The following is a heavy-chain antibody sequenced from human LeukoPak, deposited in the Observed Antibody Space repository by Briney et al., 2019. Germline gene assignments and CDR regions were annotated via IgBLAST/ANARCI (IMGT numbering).Heavy chain of an antibody. CDR2: ISSSSSTI. D-gene: IGHD5-18*01. CDR3: ARGHGYNYGYSDY. V-gene: IGHV3-48*04. J-gene: IGHJ4*02. CDR1: GFTFSSYS. Sequence: GGSLRLSCAASGFTFSSYSMNWVRQAPGKGLEWISYISSSSSTIDYADSVKGRFTISRDNAKNSLYLQMNSLRAEDTAVYYCARGHGYNYGYSDYWGQGTLVTVSS.